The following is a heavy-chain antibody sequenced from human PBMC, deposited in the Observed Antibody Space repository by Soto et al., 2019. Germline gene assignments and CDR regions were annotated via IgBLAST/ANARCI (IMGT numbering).Heavy chain of an antibody. J-gene: IGHJ6*02. CDR2: VSGRGDGT. V-gene: IGHV3-23*01. CDR3: AKDVEEVLPYYGMDV. CDR1: GFTFSDYA. Sequence: EIQILESGGALVQPGGSLRLSCSVSGFTFSDYAMNWVRQAPGKGLEWVSAVSGRGDGTFYADSVKGRFTISRDNSKNTVYMQINSLTVDDTAVYYCAKDVEEVLPYYGMDVWGRGTTVRVSS.